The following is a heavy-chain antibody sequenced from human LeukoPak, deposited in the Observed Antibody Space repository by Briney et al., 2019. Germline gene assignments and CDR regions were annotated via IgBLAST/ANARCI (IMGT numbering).Heavy chain of an antibody. CDR1: GYTFTSYG. Sequence: ASVKVSCKASGYTFTSYGISWVRQAPGQGLEWMGWISAYNGNTNYAQKLQGRVTMTTDTFTSTAYMELRSLRSDDTAVYYCARALSGDSYYDILIGYYSYWGQGTLVTVSS. D-gene: IGHD3-9*01. CDR3: ARALSGDSYYDILIGYYSY. J-gene: IGHJ4*02. V-gene: IGHV1-18*01. CDR2: ISAYNGNT.